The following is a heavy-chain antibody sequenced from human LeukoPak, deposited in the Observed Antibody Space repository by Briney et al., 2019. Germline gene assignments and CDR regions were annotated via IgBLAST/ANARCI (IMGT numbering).Heavy chain of an antibody. Sequence: PSETLSLTCAVYGGSFSGCYWSWIRQPPGKGLEWIGEINHSGSTNYNPSLKSRVTISVDTSKNQFSLKLSSVTAADTAVYYCARKGARQLVPRWFDPWGQGTLVTVSS. CDR3: ARKGARQLVPRWFDP. CDR1: GGSFSGCY. CDR2: INHSGST. J-gene: IGHJ5*02. V-gene: IGHV4-34*01. D-gene: IGHD6-13*01.